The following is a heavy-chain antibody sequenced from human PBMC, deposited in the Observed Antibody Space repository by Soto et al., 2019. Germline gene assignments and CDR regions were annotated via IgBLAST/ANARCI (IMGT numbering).Heavy chain of an antibody. D-gene: IGHD2-21*01. J-gene: IGHJ4*02. V-gene: IGHV3-11*01. CDR1: GFSLRDYL. Sequence: SLKMAFAASGFSLRDYLMSWLRQAPGKGLEWVSYIGPYGNSIYYADSVKGRFTISRDDATKSLHLHMNSLRTDDTAVYYCARDDHTYGVYWGQGTPVSVSS. CDR3: ARDDHTYGVY. CDR2: IGPYGNSI.